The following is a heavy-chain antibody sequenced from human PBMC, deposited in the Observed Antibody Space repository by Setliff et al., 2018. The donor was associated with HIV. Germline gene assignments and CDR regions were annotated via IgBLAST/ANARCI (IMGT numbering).Heavy chain of an antibody. CDR2: IYYSGST. CDR3: ARVLLKDTSGYRAYYYYYMDV. V-gene: IGHV4-61*01. Sequence: LSLTCAVSGYSISSGYYWSWIRQPPGKGLEWIGYIYYSGSTNYNPSLKSRVTISVDTSKNQFSLKLSSVTAADTAVYYCARVLLKDTSGYRAYYYYYMDVWGKGTTVTVSS. D-gene: IGHD3-22*01. CDR1: GYSISSGYY. J-gene: IGHJ6*03.